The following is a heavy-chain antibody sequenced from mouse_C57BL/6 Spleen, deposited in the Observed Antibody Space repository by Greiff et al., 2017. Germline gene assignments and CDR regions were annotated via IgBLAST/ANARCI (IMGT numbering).Heavy chain of an antibody. CDR3: ARGYDENYAMDY. CDR1: GFTFSDYG. Sequence: EVMLVESGGGLVKPGGSLKLSCAASGFTFSDYGMHWVRQAPEKGLEWVAYISSGSSTIYYADTVKGRFTISRDSAKNTLFLQMTSLRSEDTAMYYCARGYDENYAMDYWGQGTSVTVSS. J-gene: IGHJ4*01. V-gene: IGHV5-17*01. CDR2: ISSGSSTI. D-gene: IGHD2-2*01.